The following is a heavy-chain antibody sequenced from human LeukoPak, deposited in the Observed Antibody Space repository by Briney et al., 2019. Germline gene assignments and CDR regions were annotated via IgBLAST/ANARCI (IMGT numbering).Heavy chain of an antibody. V-gene: IGHV4-59*08. CDR3: AKSVVERRTNYFDY. J-gene: IGHJ4*01. CDR1: GGSISGYY. Sequence: SETLSLTCTVSGGSISGYYWSWIRQPPGKGLEWIGYIYYSGNTNYNPSLKSRVTISVDTSKNQFSLKLTSVTAADTAVYYCAKSVVERRTNYFDYWXXXTLVTVSS. CDR2: IYYSGNT. D-gene: IGHD1-1*01.